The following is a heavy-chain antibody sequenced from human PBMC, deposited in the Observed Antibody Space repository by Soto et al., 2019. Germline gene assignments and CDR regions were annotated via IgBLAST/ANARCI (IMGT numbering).Heavy chain of an antibody. CDR2: IVVGSGNT. J-gene: IGHJ5*02. D-gene: IGHD2-15*01. Sequence: SVKVSCKASGFTFTSSAVQWVRQARGQRLEWIGWIVVGSGNTNYAQKFQERVTITRDMSTSTAYMELSSLRSEDTAVYYCAADRGDGGRLGWFDTWGQGTLVTVSS. V-gene: IGHV1-58*01. CDR3: AADRGDGGRLGWFDT. CDR1: GFTFTSSA.